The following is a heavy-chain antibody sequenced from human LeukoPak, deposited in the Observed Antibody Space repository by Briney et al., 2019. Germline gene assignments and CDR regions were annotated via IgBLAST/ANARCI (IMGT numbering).Heavy chain of an antibody. V-gene: IGHV4-39*01. CDR3: ARHVGGGNISPSLRNLYYFDS. D-gene: IGHD1-26*01. Sequence: SEALSLTCTVSGGSISSSSYYWGWIRQPPGKGLEWIGSIYYSGSTYYNPSLKSRVTISVDTSKNQFSLKLSSVTAADTAVSYCARHVGGGNISPSLRNLYYFDSWGQRTLVTVSS. CDR1: GGSISSSSYY. CDR2: IYYSGST. J-gene: IGHJ4*02.